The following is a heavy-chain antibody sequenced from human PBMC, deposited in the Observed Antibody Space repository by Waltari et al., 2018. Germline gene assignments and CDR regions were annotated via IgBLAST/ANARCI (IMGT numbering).Heavy chain of an antibody. CDR1: GFTFRSFD. V-gene: IGHV3-48*03. CDR3: AGDYYDTSGYP. J-gene: IGHJ3*01. D-gene: IGHD3-22*01. CDR2: IGTTGTDI. Sequence: EVQLVEPGGGLVQPGGSLRLSCAGSGFTFRSFDMIWVRQAPGEGLEWVSHIGTTGTDIYYADSVRGRFTISRDDAKKSLYLQMNSLRVEDTAVYYCAGDYYDTSGYPWGQGTMVTVSS.